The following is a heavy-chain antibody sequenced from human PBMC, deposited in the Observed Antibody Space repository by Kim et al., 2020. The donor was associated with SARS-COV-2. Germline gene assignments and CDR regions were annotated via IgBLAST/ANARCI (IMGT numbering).Heavy chain of an antibody. J-gene: IGHJ4*02. CDR3: ARRSISADGIFDY. V-gene: IGHV6-1*01. CDR2: TDYRSKWYN. CDR1: GDSVSSNSAT. Sequence: SQTLSLTCAISGDSVSSNSATWNWIRQSPSRGLEWLGRTDYRSKWYNDYALSVKSRITINPDTSKNQFSLQLNSVTPEDTAVYFCARRSISADGIFDYWGQGSLVTVSS. D-gene: IGHD6-13*01.